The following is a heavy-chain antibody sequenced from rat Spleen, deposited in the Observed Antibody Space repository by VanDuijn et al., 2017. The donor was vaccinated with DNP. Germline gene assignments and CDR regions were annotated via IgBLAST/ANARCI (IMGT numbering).Heavy chain of an antibody. CDR3: VRWNSGHFDY. J-gene: IGHJ2*01. CDR1: GFTFSDYY. V-gene: IGHV5-22*01. CDR2: IRYDGGTT. D-gene: IGHD4-3*01. Sequence: EVQLVESGGDLVQPGRSLKLFCAASGFTFSDYYMAWIRPAPTKGLEWVAYIRYDGGTTKYGDSVKGRFTISRDNAKNTLYLQMNSLRSEDMATYYCVRWNSGHFDYWGQGVMVPVSS.